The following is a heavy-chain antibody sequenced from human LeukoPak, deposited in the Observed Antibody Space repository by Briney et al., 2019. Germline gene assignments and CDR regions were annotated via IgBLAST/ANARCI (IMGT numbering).Heavy chain of an antibody. Sequence: PSETLSLTCAVSGGSISSGGYSWSWIRQPPGKGLEWIGYIYYSGSTYYNPSLKSRVTISVDTSKNQFSLTLRSVTASDTAVYFCARDGGEGWIQPRGYYFDYWGQGILVTVSS. CDR2: IYYSGST. CDR1: GGSISSGGYS. J-gene: IGHJ4*02. CDR3: ARDGGEGWIQPRGYYFDY. D-gene: IGHD3-3*01. V-gene: IGHV4-30-4*07.